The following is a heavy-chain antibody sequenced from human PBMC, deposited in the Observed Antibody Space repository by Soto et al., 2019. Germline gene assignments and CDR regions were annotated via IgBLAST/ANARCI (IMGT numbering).Heavy chain of an antibody. J-gene: IGHJ6*02. Sequence: SVKVSCKASGGTFSSYTISWVRQAPGQGLEWMGGIIPIFGTANYAQKFQGRVTITADESTSTAYMELSSLRSEDTAVFYCARTFHYYDSSGYYPAYYYYGMDVWGQGTTVTVSS. CDR1: GGTFSSYT. V-gene: IGHV1-69*13. CDR2: IIPIFGTA. CDR3: ARTFHYYDSSGYYPAYYYYGMDV. D-gene: IGHD3-22*01.